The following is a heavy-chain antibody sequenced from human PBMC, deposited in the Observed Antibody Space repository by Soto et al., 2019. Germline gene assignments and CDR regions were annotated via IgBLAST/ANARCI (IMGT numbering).Heavy chain of an antibody. V-gene: IGHV2-26*01. Sequence: VSGPTLVNPTQTLTLTCTFSGFSLSTSGVGVGWIRQPPGKALEWLAHIFSNDEKSYSTSLKSRLTISKDTSKSQVVLTMTNMDPVDTATYYCARISYDFWSGHYYYYYGMEVWGQGTTVTVSS. CDR3: ARISYDFWSGHYYYYYGMEV. D-gene: IGHD3-3*01. CDR1: GFSLSTSGVG. CDR2: IFSNDEK. J-gene: IGHJ6*02.